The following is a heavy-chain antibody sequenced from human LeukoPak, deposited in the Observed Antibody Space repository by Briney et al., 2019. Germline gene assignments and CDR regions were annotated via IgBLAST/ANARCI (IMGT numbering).Heavy chain of an antibody. CDR3: ARDILGGIAAAGTGWWFDP. D-gene: IGHD6-13*01. CDR2: IYYSGST. V-gene: IGHV4-59*01. CDR1: GGSISSYY. Sequence: SETLPLTCTVSGGSISSYYWSWLRQPPGKGLEWIGYIYYSGSTNYNPSLTSRGTISVDTSKNQFSLKLSSVTAADTAVYYCARDILGGIAAAGTGWWFDPWGQGTLVTVSS. J-gene: IGHJ5*02.